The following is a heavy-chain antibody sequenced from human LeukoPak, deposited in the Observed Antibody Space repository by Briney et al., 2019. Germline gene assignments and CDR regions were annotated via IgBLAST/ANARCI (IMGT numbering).Heavy chain of an antibody. CDR3: ARDLDPYYDSSGYYPSDY. CDR1: GGTFSSYA. D-gene: IGHD3-22*01. CDR2: IIPIFGTA. Sequence: GASVKVSCKASGGTFSSYAISWVRQAPGQGLEWMGGIIPIFGTANYAQKFQGRVTITADESTSTAYMELRSLRSDDTAVYYCARDLDPYYDSSGYYPSDYWGQGTLVTVSS. J-gene: IGHJ4*02. V-gene: IGHV1-69*13.